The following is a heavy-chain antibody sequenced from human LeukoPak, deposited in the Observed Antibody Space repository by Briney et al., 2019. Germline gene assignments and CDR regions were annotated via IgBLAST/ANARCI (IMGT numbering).Heavy chain of an antibody. D-gene: IGHD5-18*01. V-gene: IGHV1-69*01. J-gene: IGHJ4*02. CDR2: IIPIFGTA. CDR3: ARDISAFGYSYES. Sequence: SVKVSCKASGGTFSSYAISWVRQAPGQGLEWMGGIIPIFGTANYAQKFQGRVTITADESTGTAYMELSSLRSEDTAVYYCARDISAFGYSYESWGQGTLVTVSS. CDR1: GGTFSSYA.